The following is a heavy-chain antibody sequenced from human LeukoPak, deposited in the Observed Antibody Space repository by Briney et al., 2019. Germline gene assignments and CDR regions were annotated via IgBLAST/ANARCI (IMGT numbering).Heavy chain of an antibody. J-gene: IGHJ4*02. V-gene: IGHV1-3*01. CDR2: INAGNGNT. CDR1: GYTFTSYA. D-gene: IGHD2-15*01. Sequence: ASVKVSCKASGYTFTSYAMHWVRQAPGQRLEWMGWINAGNGNTKYSQKFQGRDTITRDTSASTAYMELSSLRSEDTAVYYCARGYCSGGSCYSWDYWGQGTLVTVSS. CDR3: ARGYCSGGSCYSWDY.